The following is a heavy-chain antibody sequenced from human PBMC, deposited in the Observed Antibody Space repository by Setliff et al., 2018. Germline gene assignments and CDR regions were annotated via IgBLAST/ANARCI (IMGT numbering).Heavy chain of an antibody. Sequence: GGSLRLSCEASGLSFNNYWMYWVRQVPGKGLVWVSGINKDGDGTRYADSVRGRFTISRDNARDSLYLQMNSLRAEDTAVYYCVRDTTSGWMLTNWGQGTLVTVSS. CDR1: GLSFNNYW. J-gene: IGHJ4*02. CDR2: INKDGDGT. V-gene: IGHV3-74*01. CDR3: VRDTTSGWMLTN. D-gene: IGHD6-25*01.